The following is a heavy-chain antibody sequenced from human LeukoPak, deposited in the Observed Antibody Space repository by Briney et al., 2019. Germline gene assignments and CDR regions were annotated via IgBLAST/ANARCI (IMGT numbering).Heavy chain of an antibody. V-gene: IGHV3-9*01. D-gene: IGHD6-19*01. CDR1: GFTFDDYA. Sequence: GRSPRLSCAASGFTFDDYAMHWVRQAPGKGLEWVSGISWNSGSIGYADSVKGRFTISRDNAKNSLYLQMNSLRAEDTALYYCAKGRTAVAGTLSDYWGQGTLVTVSS. J-gene: IGHJ4*02. CDR2: ISWNSGSI. CDR3: AKGRTAVAGTLSDY.